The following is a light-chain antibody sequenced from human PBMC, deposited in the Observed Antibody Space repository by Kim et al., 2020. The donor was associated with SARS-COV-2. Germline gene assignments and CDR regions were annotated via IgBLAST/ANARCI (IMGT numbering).Light chain of an antibody. Sequence: QSALTQPASVSGSPGQSITVSCTGTSSDIGAYDYVSWHQQHPDKAPKLIIYDVTKRPSGVSNRFSGSKSGNTASLTISGLQAEDEADYYCNSFTSSRTYVFGTGTKVTVL. CDR3: NSFTSSRTYV. V-gene: IGLV2-14*01. CDR1: SSDIGAYDY. CDR2: DVT. J-gene: IGLJ1*01.